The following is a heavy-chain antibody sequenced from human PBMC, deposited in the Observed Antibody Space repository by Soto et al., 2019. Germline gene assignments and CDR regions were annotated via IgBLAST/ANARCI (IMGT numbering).Heavy chain of an antibody. D-gene: IGHD2-2*01. CDR3: ARHAPYCSSTSHCAYGMDV. V-gene: IGHV4-61*08. CDR1: GGSISSGGYY. CDR2: IYYSGST. Sequence: SETLSLTCTVSGGSISSGGYYWSWTRQHPGKGLEWIGYIYYSGSTHYNPSLKSRVTISVDTSKNQFSLKLSSVTAADTAVYYCARHAPYCSSTSHCAYGMDVWGQGTTVTVSS. J-gene: IGHJ6*02.